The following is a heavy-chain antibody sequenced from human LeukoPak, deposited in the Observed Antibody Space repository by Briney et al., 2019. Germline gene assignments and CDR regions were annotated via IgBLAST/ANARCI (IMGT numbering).Heavy chain of an antibody. V-gene: IGHV4-4*02. J-gene: IGHJ4*02. CDR3: ARAYSSGWYNY. CDR1: GGSISSSNW. D-gene: IGHD6-19*01. Sequence: SGTLSLTCAVSGGSISSSNWWSWVRQPPGKGLEWIGEIYHSGSTNYNPSLKSRVTISVDTSKNQFSLKLSSVTAADTAVYYCARAYSSGWYNYWGQGTLVTVSS. CDR2: IYHSGST.